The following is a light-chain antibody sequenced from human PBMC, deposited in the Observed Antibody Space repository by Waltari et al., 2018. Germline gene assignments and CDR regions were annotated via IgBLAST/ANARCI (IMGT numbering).Light chain of an antibody. CDR2: GAS. CDR3: QQYINYYT. J-gene: IGKJ2*01. Sequence: EIVMTQSPATLSVSPGEGATLSCRASQSVGGSLAWYQQKPGQAPRPLIYGASTRATGIPARFSGSGSGTEFTLTISSLQSEDFAVYYCQQYINYYTFGQGTKLEIK. CDR1: QSVGGS. V-gene: IGKV3-15*01.